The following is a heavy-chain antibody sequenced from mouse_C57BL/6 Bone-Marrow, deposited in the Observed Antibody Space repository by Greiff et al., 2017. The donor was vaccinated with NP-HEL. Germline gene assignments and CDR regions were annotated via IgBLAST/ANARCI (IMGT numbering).Heavy chain of an antibody. CDR1: GFSLTSYG. D-gene: IGHD1-1*01. V-gene: IGHV2-2*01. Sequence: QVQLQQSGPGLVQPSQSLSITCTVSGFSLTSYGVHWVRQSPGKGLEWLGVIWSGGSTDYNAAFISSLSISKDNSKSQVFFKMNSLQADDTAIYYCASETPLDYGSSWYFDVWGTGTTVTVSS. CDR2: IWSGGST. J-gene: IGHJ1*03. CDR3: ASETPLDYGSSWYFDV.